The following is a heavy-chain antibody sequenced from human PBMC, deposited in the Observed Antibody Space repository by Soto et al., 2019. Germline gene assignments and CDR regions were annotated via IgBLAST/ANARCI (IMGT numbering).Heavy chain of an antibody. CDR3: ARQEHGYPFDY. D-gene: IGHD3-22*01. V-gene: IGHV4-30-2*01. CDR2: IYHSGST. Sequence: PSETLSLTSAVSGGSISSGGYSWSWIRQPPGKGLEWIGYIYHSGSTYYNPSLKSRVTISVDRSKNQFSLKLSSVTAADTAVYYCARQEHGYPFDYWGQGTLVTVSS. CDR1: GGSISSGGYS. J-gene: IGHJ4*02.